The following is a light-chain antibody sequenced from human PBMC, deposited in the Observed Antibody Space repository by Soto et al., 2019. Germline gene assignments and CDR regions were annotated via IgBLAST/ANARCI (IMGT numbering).Light chain of an antibody. CDR1: QSVSSY. Sequence: EIVMTQSPATLSLSPGERATLSCRASQSVSSYLAWYQQKPGQAPRLLIYDASNRATGIPARFSGSGSGTDFTLTISSLESEDFAVYYCQQRSNWPLFTFGGGTKLEIK. CDR3: QQRSNWPLFT. J-gene: IGKJ4*01. CDR2: DAS. V-gene: IGKV3-11*01.